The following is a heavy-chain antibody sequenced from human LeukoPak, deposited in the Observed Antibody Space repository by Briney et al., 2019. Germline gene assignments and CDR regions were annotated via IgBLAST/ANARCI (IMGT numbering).Heavy chain of an antibody. J-gene: IGHJ6*02. CDR3: ATLGFCSSGSCFDYYGMGV. Sequence: SETLSLTCTVSGGSISSYYWSWIRQPPGQGLEWIGYIYSRGSTSYNPYPKSRVTISVDTSKHQFSLQVTSVTAADTAVYYCATLGFCSSGSCFDYYGMGVWGLGTTVTVSS. V-gene: IGHV4-59*01. CDR1: GGSISSYY. D-gene: IGHD2-15*01. CDR2: IYSRGST.